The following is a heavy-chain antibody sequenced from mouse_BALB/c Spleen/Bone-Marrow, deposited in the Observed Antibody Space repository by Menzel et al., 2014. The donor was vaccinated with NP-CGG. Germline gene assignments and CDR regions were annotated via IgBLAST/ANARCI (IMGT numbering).Heavy chain of an antibody. CDR2: IHPGSGNT. J-gene: IGHJ3*01. Sequence: QVQLQQSGAELVRPGASVKLSCKALGYTFTDYEMHWVKQTPVNGLEWIGAIHPGSGNTAYNQKFKGRATLPADKSSSTAYMELSSLTSEDSAVYYCIRGNYRYSWFAYWGQGTLVTVSA. CDR3: IRGNYRYSWFAY. D-gene: IGHD2-14*01. CDR1: GYTFTDYE. V-gene: IGHV1-15*01.